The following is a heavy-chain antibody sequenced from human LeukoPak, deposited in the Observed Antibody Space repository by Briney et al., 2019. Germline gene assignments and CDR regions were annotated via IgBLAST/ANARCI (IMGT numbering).Heavy chain of an antibody. D-gene: IGHD3-22*01. J-gene: IGHJ4*02. Sequence: SETLSLTCAVYGGSFSGYYWSWIRQPAGKGLEWIGRIYTSGSTNYNPSLKSRVTISVDTSKNQFSLKLSSVTAADTAVYYCARDLRYYDSSGYSLTYFDYWGQGTLVTVSS. CDR2: IYTSGST. V-gene: IGHV4-4*07. CDR1: GGSFSGYY. CDR3: ARDLRYYDSSGYSLTYFDY.